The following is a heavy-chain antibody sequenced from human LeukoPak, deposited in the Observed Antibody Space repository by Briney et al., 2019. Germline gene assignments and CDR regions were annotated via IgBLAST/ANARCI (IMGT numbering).Heavy chain of an antibody. V-gene: IGHV3-15*01. CDR3: TTGLTMVRGLMSYSDY. D-gene: IGHD3-10*01. J-gene: IGHJ4*02. CDR1: GFTFNNAW. CDR2: IKSKTDGGTT. Sequence: PGGSLRLSCAASGFTFNNAWMTWGREAPGKGLEWVGRIKSKTDGGTTDYAAPVKGRFTISRDDSKNTLYLQMNSLKTEDTAVYYCTTGLTMVRGLMSYSDYWGQGTLVTVSS.